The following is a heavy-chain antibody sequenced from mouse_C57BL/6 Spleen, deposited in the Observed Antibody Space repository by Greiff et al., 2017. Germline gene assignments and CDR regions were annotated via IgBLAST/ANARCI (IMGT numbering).Heavy chain of an antibody. J-gene: IGHJ2*01. D-gene: IGHD2-4*01. CDR3: ARVYYDYDGLDD. Sequence: VQLQQSGAELARPGASVKLSCKASGYTFTSYGISWVKQRTGQGLEWIGEIYPRSGNTYYNEKFKGKATLTADKSSSTAYMELRSLTSEDSAVYFCARVYYDYDGLDDWGKGTTLTVSS. CDR1: GYTFTSYG. CDR2: IYPRSGNT. V-gene: IGHV1-81*01.